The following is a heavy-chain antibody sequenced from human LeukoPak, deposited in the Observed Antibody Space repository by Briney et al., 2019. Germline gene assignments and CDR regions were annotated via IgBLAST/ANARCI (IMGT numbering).Heavy chain of an antibody. D-gene: IGHD6-13*01. CDR2: INPSGGST. J-gene: IGHJ5*02. V-gene: IGHV1-46*01. CDR1: GYTFTSYY. Sequence: AASVKVSCKASGYTFTSYYMHWVRQAPGQGLEWMGIINPSGGSTSCAQKFQGRVTMTRDTSTSTVYMELSSLRSEDTAVYYCATTTAAAVWFDPWGQGTLVTVSS. CDR3: ATTTAAAVWFDP.